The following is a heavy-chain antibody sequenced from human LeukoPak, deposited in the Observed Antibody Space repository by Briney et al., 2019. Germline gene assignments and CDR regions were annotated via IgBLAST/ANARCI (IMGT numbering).Heavy chain of an antibody. V-gene: IGHV3-23*01. CDR1: GFTFTSYG. Sequence: GGSLRLSCTASGFTFTSYGMSWVRQAPGKGLEWVSTISGSGDATFYADSVKGRFTISRDNSKSTLYLQMNSLRAEDTAVYYCGRGASPKQYYFDYWGQGTLVTVSS. CDR2: ISGSGDAT. CDR3: GRGASPKQYYFDY. D-gene: IGHD4/OR15-4a*01. J-gene: IGHJ4*02.